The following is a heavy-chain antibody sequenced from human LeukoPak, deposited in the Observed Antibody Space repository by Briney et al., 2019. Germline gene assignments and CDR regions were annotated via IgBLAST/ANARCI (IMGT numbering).Heavy chain of an antibody. V-gene: IGHV3-21*01. Sequence: PGGSLRLSCTASGFDFNIYSMTWVRQAPGKGLEWVSSISSNSAYIYYADLLKGRFTISRDNAKRSLYPQVSSLRVEDTAVYYCAREPGQWLPPELWGQGTLVTVSS. D-gene: IGHD6-19*01. CDR1: GFDFNIYS. J-gene: IGHJ4*02. CDR3: AREPGQWLPPEL. CDR2: ISSNSAYI.